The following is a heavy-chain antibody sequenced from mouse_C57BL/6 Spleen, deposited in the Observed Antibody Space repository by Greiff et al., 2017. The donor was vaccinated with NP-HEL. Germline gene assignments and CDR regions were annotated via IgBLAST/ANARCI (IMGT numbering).Heavy chain of an antibody. Sequence: VKLMESGAELVKPGASVKISCKASGYAFSSYWMNWVKQRPGKGLEWIGQIYPGDGDTNYNGKFKGKATLTADKSSSTAYMQLSSLTSEDSAVYFCARGSGYVLYYAMDYWGQGTSVTVSS. CDR1: GYAFSSYW. CDR3: ARGSGYVLYYAMDY. CDR2: IYPGDGDT. V-gene: IGHV1-80*01. D-gene: IGHD3-2*02. J-gene: IGHJ4*01.